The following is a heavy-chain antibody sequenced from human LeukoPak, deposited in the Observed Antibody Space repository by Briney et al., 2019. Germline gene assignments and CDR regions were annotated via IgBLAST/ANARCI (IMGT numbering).Heavy chain of an antibody. CDR2: ITGSGGST. Sequence: GGSLRLSCAASGFTFSSHAMGWVRQAPGKGLEWVSSITGSGGSTYYGDSVKGRFTIARDNSRDTLYLQMNSLRVEDTAVYYCAKDGGGDLGRLPPMDVWGQGTTVTVSS. J-gene: IGHJ6*02. D-gene: IGHD6-25*01. CDR1: GFTFSSHA. CDR3: AKDGGGDLGRLPPMDV. V-gene: IGHV3-23*01.